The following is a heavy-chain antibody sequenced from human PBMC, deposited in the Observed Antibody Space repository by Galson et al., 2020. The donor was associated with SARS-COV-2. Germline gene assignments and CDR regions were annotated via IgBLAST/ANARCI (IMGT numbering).Heavy chain of an antibody. Sequence: ASVKVSCKTSGYIFTGDFMHWVRQAPGQGLEWMGWINPNSGGTNYAQKFQGRVTMTRDTSISTAYMELSRLTSDDTAVYYCARDLTGTDYYFDYWGQGTLVTVSS. V-gene: IGHV1-2*02. CDR1: GYIFTGDF. CDR3: ARDLTGTDYYFDY. J-gene: IGHJ4*02. CDR2: INPNSGGT.